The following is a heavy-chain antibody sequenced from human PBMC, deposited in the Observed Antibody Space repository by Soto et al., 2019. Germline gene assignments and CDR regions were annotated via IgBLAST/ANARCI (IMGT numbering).Heavy chain of an antibody. Sequence: GGSLRLSCAASGFTFDDYGMSWVRQAPGKGLEWVSGINWNGGSTGYADSVKGRFTISRDNAKNSLYLQMNSLRAEDTALYHCARGLGTLGKNWFDPWGQGTLVTVSS. V-gene: IGHV3-20*01. CDR3: ARGLGTLGKNWFDP. CDR1: GFTFDDYG. CDR2: INWNGGST. J-gene: IGHJ5*02. D-gene: IGHD1-7*01.